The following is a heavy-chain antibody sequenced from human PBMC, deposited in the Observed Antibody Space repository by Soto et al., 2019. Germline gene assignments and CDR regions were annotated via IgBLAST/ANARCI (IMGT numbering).Heavy chain of an antibody. CDR1: GDSVSSNSAA. CDR3: ARGGEAMEEYYFDY. V-gene: IGHV6-1*01. D-gene: IGHD5-18*01. CDR2: TYYRSKWYN. Sequence: SQTRSLTCAISGDSVSSNSAAWDWIRQSPSRGLEWLGRTYYRSKWYNDYAVSVKSRITINPDTSKNQFSLQLNSVTPEDTAVYYCARGGEAMEEYYFDYWGQGTLLTVSS. J-gene: IGHJ4*02.